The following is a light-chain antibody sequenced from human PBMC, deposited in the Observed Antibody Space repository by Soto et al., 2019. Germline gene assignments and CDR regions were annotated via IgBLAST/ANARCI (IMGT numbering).Light chain of an antibody. CDR2: GTT. V-gene: IGLV1-40*01. CDR1: SSNIGAPYD. CDR3: QSYDSDLSGSV. Sequence: QSVLTQPPSVSGAPGQRVTISCTGSSSNIGAPYDIHWYQQLPGTAPKLLIYGTTNRPSGVPDRFSGSRSGASASLAITGLQAEDEAYYYCQSYDSDLSGSVFGGGTKLTVL. J-gene: IGLJ2*01.